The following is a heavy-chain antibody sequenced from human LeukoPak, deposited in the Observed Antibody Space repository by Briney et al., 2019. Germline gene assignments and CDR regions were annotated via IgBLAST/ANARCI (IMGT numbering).Heavy chain of an antibody. Sequence: GRSLRLSCAASGFTFSSYGMHWVRQAPGKGLEWVAVILYDGSNKYYADSVKGRFTISRGNSKNTLYLQMNSLRAEDTAVYYCAKDLRYSSRWYFDYWGQGTLVTVSS. D-gene: IGHD6-13*01. J-gene: IGHJ4*02. CDR3: AKDLRYSSRWYFDY. CDR2: ILYDGSNK. V-gene: IGHV3-30*18. CDR1: GFTFSSYG.